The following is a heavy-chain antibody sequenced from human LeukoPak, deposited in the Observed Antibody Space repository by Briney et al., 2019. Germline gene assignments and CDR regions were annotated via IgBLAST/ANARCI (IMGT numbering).Heavy chain of an antibody. CDR2: VNLQGST. V-gene: IGHV4-4*02. Sequence: PSEPLSLTRGVSGGSISNTNWWTWVRQPPGKGLEWIGEVNLQGSTNYNPSLKSRVAISVDKSENHISLKLTSVTAADTAVYYCARGAGSGSYYKADNWFDPWGQGTLVTVSS. CDR1: GGSISNTNW. J-gene: IGHJ5*02. CDR3: ARGAGSGSYYKADNWFDP. D-gene: IGHD3-10*01.